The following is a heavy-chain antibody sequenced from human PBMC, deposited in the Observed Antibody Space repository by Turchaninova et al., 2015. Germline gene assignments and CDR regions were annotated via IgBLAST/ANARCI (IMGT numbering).Heavy chain of an antibody. Sequence: LSISFEGLGYRFRGCGIGGGARVAGEGLEWMGIIHPGDSDIRYSPSFQGQVTISADKSISTAYLQWSSLKASDTAMYYCARQRGDCGSTNCYPYFYYYMDVWGKGTTVTVSS. D-gene: IGHD2-2*01. V-gene: IGHV5-51*01. J-gene: IGHJ6*03. CDR3: ARQRGDCGSTNCYPYFYYYMDV. CDR2: IHPGDSDI. CDR1: GYRFRGCG.